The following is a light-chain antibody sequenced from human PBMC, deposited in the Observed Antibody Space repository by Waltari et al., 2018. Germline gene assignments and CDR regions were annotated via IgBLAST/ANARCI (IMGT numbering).Light chain of an antibody. Sequence: EIVLTQSPVTLSLSRGERATLSCRASQRVSRSYLAWYQQKPGHAPRLLIYGASSRATGIPDRFSGSGSGTDFTLTISRLEPEDFAVYYCQQYGSSSWTFGQGTKVEIK. V-gene: IGKV3-20*01. CDR1: QRVSRSY. J-gene: IGKJ1*01. CDR2: GAS. CDR3: QQYGSSSWT.